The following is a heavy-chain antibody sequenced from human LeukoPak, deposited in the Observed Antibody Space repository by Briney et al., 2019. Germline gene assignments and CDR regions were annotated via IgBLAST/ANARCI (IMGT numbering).Heavy chain of an antibody. Sequence: GASVKVSCKASGGTFSSYAISWVRQAPGQGLEWMGRIIPIFGTTNYAQKFQGRVTITADKSTNTAYMELSSLRSEDTAVCYCATPLAYCGGGCYYPFDYWGQGTLVTVSS. J-gene: IGHJ4*02. CDR3: ATPLAYCGGGCYYPFDY. CDR2: IIPIFGTT. V-gene: IGHV1-69*06. D-gene: IGHD2-21*02. CDR1: GGTFSSYA.